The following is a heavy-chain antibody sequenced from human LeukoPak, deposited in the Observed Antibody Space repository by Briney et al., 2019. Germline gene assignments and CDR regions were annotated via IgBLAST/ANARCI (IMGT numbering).Heavy chain of an antibody. CDR3: ARGQQLATLDY. J-gene: IGHJ4*02. CDR2: MNYSGST. D-gene: IGHD6-13*01. CDR1: GGSVSSSSYY. V-gene: IGHV4-39*01. Sequence: SETLSLTCTVSGGSVSSSSYYWGWIRQPPGKGLEWIGSMNYSGSTYQNPSLKSRVTISVDTSKNQFSLKLSSVTAADTAVYYCARGQQLATLDYWGQGTLVTVSS.